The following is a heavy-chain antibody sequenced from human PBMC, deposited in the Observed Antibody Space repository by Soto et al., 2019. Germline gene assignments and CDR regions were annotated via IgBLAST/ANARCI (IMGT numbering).Heavy chain of an antibody. V-gene: IGHV1-18*01. CDR2: ISAYNGNT. Sequence: QVQLVQSGAEVKKPGASVKVSCKASGYTFTSYGISWVRQAPGQGLEWMGWISAYNGNTNYAQKLQGRVTMTTDTSTSTAYMELRSLRSDDTAVYYCASVALSEAYYYDSSGYYSYWGQGTLVTVSS. CDR3: ASVALSEAYYYDSSGYYSY. D-gene: IGHD3-22*01. CDR1: GYTFTSYG. J-gene: IGHJ4*02.